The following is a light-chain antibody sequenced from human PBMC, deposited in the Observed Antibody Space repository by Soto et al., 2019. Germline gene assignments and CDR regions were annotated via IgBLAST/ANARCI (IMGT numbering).Light chain of an antibody. Sequence: ENRLAQSPGTLSLYTGERATLSCRASQSVSSSYLAWYQQKPGQTPRLLIYGASNRATGIPDRFSGSGSGTDFTLTISRLEPEDFAVYYCQQYGTSRQTFGQGTNVAI. V-gene: IGKV3-20*01. CDR2: GAS. CDR1: QSVSSSY. CDR3: QQYGTSRQT. J-gene: IGKJ1*01.